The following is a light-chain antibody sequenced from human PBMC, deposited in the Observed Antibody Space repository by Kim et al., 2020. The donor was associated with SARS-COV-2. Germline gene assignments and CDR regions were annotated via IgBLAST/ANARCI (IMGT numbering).Light chain of an antibody. Sequence: ASIGDRLTSTYPAGQDISNYLDWFQQKPGKVLKHLIYDASSLERGVPSRFRGSGSGTNFTLTISGLQPEDIATYYSVQYEKDPETVGQGTKVDIK. CDR2: DAS. CDR3: VQYEKDPET. CDR1: QDISNY. V-gene: IGKV1-33*01. J-gene: IGKJ1*01.